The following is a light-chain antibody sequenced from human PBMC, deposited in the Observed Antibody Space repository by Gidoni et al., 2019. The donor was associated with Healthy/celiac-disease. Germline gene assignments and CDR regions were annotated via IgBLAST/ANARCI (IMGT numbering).Light chain of an antibody. Sequence: IQMTQSPSSLSASVGDRVTITCQASKDLSNYLNWYQQKPGKATKLLIYDASNLETGVPSRFSSSGSGTDFTFTISSLQPEDDATYYCQQYDNNPSPSAFGPGTKVDIK. CDR1: KDLSNY. CDR3: QQYDNNPSPSA. CDR2: DAS. V-gene: IGKV1-33*01. J-gene: IGKJ3*01.